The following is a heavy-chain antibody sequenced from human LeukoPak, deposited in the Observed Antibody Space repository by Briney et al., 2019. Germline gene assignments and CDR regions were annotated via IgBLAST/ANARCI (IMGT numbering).Heavy chain of an antibody. V-gene: IGHV1-2*02. J-gene: IGHJ4*02. CDR1: GYTFTGYY. CDR3: ARSARLLWGGDY. CDR2: INPNSGGT. Sequence: ASVKVSCKASGYTFTGYYMHWVRQAPGQGPEWMGWINPNSGGTNYAQKFQGRVTMTRDTSISTAYMELSRLRSDDTAVYYCARSARLLWGGDYWGQGTLVTVSS. D-gene: IGHD2-2*01.